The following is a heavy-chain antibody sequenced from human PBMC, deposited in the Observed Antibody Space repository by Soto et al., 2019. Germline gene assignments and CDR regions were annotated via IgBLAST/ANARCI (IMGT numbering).Heavy chain of an antibody. J-gene: IGHJ4*02. CDR3: ARGYCSSTSCYVFDY. Sequence: ASVKVSCKASGYTFTSYDMHCVRQAPGQGLEWMGIINPSGGSTSYAQKFQGRVTMTRDTSTSTVYMELSSLRSEDTAVYYCARGYCSSTSCYVFDYWGQGTLVTVSS. CDR2: INPSGGST. D-gene: IGHD2-2*01. CDR1: GYTFTSYD. V-gene: IGHV1-46*03.